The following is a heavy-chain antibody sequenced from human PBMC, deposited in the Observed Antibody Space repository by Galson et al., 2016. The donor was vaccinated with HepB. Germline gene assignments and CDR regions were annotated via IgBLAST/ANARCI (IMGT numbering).Heavy chain of an antibody. Sequence: LRLSCAASGFTFKKYGFNWVRLTPGKGLEWLSYIESYSKIIRYTESVRGRFTVSRDNAKNSVYLQLSGLRVEDTAIYYCARDGPNYNYDFWGQGTLVTVPS. CDR1: GFTFKKYG. V-gene: IGHV3-48*04. D-gene: IGHD5-24*01. CDR3: ARDGPNYNYDF. CDR2: IESYSKII. J-gene: IGHJ4*02.